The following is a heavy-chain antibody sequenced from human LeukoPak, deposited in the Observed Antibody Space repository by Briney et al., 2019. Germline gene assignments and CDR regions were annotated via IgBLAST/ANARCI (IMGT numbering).Heavy chain of an antibody. J-gene: IGHJ6*03. V-gene: IGHV1-2*02. D-gene: IGHD4-23*01. CDR2: INPNSGGT. CDR3: ARGGGGGNYVLVYMDV. Sequence: GASVKVSCKASGYTFTGYYMHWVRQAPGQGLEWMGWINPNSGGTNYAQKFQGRVTMTRDTAIRSAHTEPWRLRSDDTAVYYCARGGGGGNYVLVYMDVWGKGTTVTVSS. CDR1: GYTFTGYY.